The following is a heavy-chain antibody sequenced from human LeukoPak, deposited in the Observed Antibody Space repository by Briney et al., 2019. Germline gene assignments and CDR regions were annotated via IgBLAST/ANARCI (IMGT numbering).Heavy chain of an antibody. CDR2: ISSSSSTI. J-gene: IGHJ5*02. D-gene: IGHD3-3*01. CDR1: GFTFSSYS. CDR3: ARETCYDFWSGYCLLGAFDP. Sequence: PGGSLRLSCAASGFTFSSYSMNWVRQAPGKGLEWVSYISSSSSTIYYADSAKGRFTISRDNAKNSLYLQMNSLRAEDTAVYYCARETCYDFWSGYCLLGAFDPWGQGTLVTVSS. V-gene: IGHV3-48*01.